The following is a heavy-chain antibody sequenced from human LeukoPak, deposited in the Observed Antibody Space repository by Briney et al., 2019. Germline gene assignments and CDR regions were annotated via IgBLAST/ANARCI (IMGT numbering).Heavy chain of an antibody. J-gene: IGHJ3*02. CDR2: ISAYNGQT. CDR1: GYTFTSYY. Sequence: GASVKVSCKASGYTFTSYYISWMRQAPGQGLQSMGRISAYNGQTNYAQKVQGRVTMTTDTSTSTVYMELRSLRSDDTAVYYCAWDSGAFEIWGQGTMVTVSS. V-gene: IGHV1-18*01. CDR3: AWDSGAFEI.